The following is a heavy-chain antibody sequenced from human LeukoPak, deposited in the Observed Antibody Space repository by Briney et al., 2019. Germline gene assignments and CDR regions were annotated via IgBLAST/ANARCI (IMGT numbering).Heavy chain of an antibody. CDR3: ARGDYGYSPLDY. Sequence: GESLKISCAGSGFTFSTYWMHWVRQAPGKGLVWVSRVNTDETTTNYADSVKGRFTISRDNARNTLYLQMNSLRAEDTAVYYCARGDYGYSPLDYWGQGTLVSVSS. CDR1: GFTFSTYW. J-gene: IGHJ4*02. CDR2: VNTDETTT. V-gene: IGHV3-74*01. D-gene: IGHD5-18*01.